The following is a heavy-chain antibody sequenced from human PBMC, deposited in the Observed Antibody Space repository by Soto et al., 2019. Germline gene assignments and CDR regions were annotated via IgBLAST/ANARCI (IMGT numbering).Heavy chain of an antibody. V-gene: IGHV5-51*01. D-gene: IGHD6-6*01. J-gene: IGHJ4*02. Sequence: GESLKISCQGSGYSFSTYWIAWMRQLPGTGLEWMGLIYPGDSDTKYSPSFRGKVTISADKSINTAYLQWSSLRASDTAMYYCARLLFSSSLYLEYWGQGTLVPVSS. CDR3: ARLLFSSSLYLEY. CDR1: GYSFSTYW. CDR2: IYPGDSDT.